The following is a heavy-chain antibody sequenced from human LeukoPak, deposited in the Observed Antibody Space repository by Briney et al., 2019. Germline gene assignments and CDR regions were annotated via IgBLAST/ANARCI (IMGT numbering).Heavy chain of an antibody. V-gene: IGHV4-61*01. D-gene: IGHD1-26*01. Sequence: SETLSLTCTVSGGSVTSGSFHWSWIRQSPGKGLEYIGYIFYTGSTNYNPSLKSRLTISVDTSKNQFSLKLTSVTAADTAVYYCARDRGEGIVGTFDYWGQGTLVTVSS. CDR1: GGSVTSGSFH. CDR2: IFYTGST. CDR3: ARDRGEGIVGTFDY. J-gene: IGHJ4*02.